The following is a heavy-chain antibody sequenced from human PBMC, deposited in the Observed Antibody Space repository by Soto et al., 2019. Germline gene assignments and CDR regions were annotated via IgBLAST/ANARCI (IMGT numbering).Heavy chain of an antibody. CDR1: GFSFSRSA. J-gene: IGHJ5*01. V-gene: IGHV3-23*01. Sequence: GGSLRLSCAGSGFSFSRSAMSWVRQASGKGLEWVSVIDDSGDTTYYTDSVKGRFTISRDNSKNILYLEMNSLRAEDTAVYYCAKEGVVAYGWFDSWGQGTLGTVSS. D-gene: IGHD3-22*01. CDR2: IDDSGDTT. CDR3: AKEGVVAYGWFDS.